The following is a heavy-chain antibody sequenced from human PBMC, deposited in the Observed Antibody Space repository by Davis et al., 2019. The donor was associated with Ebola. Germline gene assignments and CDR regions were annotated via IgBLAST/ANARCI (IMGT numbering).Heavy chain of an antibody. D-gene: IGHD3-10*01. CDR3: ARGTGGSGSYPGYYGMDV. CDR2: ISGSGGST. V-gene: IGHV3-23*01. J-gene: IGHJ6*02. CDR1: GFTFSSYA. Sequence: GGSLRLSCAASGFTFSSYAMSWVRQAPGKGLEWVSAISGSGGSTYYADSVKGRFTISRDNSKNTLYLQMNSLRAEDTAVYYCARGTGGSGSYPGYYGMDVWGQGTTVTVSS.